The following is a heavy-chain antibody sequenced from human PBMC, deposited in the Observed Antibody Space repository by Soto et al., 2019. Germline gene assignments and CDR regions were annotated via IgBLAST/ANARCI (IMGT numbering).Heavy chain of an antibody. D-gene: IGHD6-6*01. CDR1: GFTFSDHY. CDR3: ASSSKEDSDAFDI. J-gene: IGHJ3*02. CDR2: TRNKANSYTT. Sequence: GGSLRLSCAASGFTFSDHYMDWVRQAPGKGLEWVGRTRNKANSYTTEYAASVKGRFTISRDDSKNSLYLQMNSLKTEDTAVYYCASSSKEDSDAFDIWGQGTMVTVSS. V-gene: IGHV3-72*01.